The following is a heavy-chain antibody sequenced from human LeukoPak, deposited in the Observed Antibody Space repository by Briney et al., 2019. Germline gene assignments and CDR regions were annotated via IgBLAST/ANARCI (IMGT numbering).Heavy chain of an antibody. V-gene: IGHV3-30*18. D-gene: IGHD6-19*01. Sequence: GGSLRLSCAASGFTFSSYGMHWVRQAPGKGLEWVAVISYDGSNKYYADSVKGRFTISRDNSKNTLYLQMNSLRAEDTAVYYCAKDLSGIAVAKEFYYYGMDVWGQGTTVTVSS. CDR3: AKDLSGIAVAKEFYYYGMDV. CDR1: GFTFSSYG. J-gene: IGHJ6*02. CDR2: ISYDGSNK.